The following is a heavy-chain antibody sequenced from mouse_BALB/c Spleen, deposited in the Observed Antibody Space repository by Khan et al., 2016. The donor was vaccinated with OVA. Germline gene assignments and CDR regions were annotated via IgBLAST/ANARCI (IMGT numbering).Heavy chain of an antibody. J-gene: IGHJ3*01. V-gene: IGHV1S135*01. CDR2: IDPYNGGT. D-gene: IGHD2-14*01. CDR3: ARGGYGGFAY. Sequence: MQLQQSGPELVKPGASVKVSCKASGYAFTSYSLYWVKQSHGKSLEWIGYIDPYNGGTSYNQKFKGKATLTVDKSSTSAYMHLNSLTSEDSAVYYCARGGYGGFAYWGQGTLVTVSA. CDR1: GYAFTSYS.